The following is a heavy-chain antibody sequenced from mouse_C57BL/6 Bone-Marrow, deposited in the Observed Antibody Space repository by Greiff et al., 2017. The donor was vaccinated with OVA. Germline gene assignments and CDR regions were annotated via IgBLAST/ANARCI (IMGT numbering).Heavy chain of an antibody. CDR2: INYDGSST. D-gene: IGHD1-1*01. J-gene: IGHJ2*01. V-gene: IGHV5-16*01. Sequence: EVQVVESEGGLVQPGSSMKLSCTASGFTFSDYYMAWVRQVPEKGLEWVANINYDGSSTYYLDSLKSRFIISRDNAKNILYLQLSSLKSEDTATYYCARITTVVATKLGRAYFDYWGQGTTLTVSS. CDR1: GFTFSDYY. CDR3: ARITTVVATKLGRAYFDY.